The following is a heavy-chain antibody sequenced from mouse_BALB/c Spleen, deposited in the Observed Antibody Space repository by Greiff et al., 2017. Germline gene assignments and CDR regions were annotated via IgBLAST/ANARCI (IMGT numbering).Heavy chain of an antibody. D-gene: IGHD4-1*01. J-gene: IGHJ3*01. Sequence: VQLQQSGAELMKPGASVKISCKATGYTFSSYWIEWVKQRPGHGLEWIGEILPGSGSTNYNEKFKGKATFTADTSSNTAYMQLSSLTSEDSAVYYCARGGWDDAYWGQGTLVTVSA. V-gene: IGHV1-9*01. CDR1: GYTFSSYW. CDR2: ILPGSGST. CDR3: ARGGWDDAY.